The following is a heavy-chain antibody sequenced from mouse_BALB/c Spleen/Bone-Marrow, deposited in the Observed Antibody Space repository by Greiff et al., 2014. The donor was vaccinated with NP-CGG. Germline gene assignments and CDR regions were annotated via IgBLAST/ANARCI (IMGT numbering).Heavy chain of an antibody. CDR1: GYTFTSYW. CDR2: INPSNGRT. Sequence: QVQLQQSRAELVKPGDSVKLSCKASGYTFTSYWMHWVKQRPGQGLEWIGEINPSNGRTNYNEKFESKAILTVDKSSSTAYMQLSSLTSEDSAVYYCARTYFDYWGQGTTLTVSS. J-gene: IGHJ2*01. V-gene: IGHV1S81*02. CDR3: ARTYFDY.